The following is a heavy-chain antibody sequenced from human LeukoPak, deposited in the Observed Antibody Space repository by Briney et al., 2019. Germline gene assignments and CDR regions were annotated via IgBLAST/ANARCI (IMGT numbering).Heavy chain of an antibody. Sequence: SESLSLTCTIFGGSMTSTSYYWGWIRQPPGKGLEWIGSVYYTGRPYYNPSLKSRVIISIDTSKNEFSLKLTPVSVADTAVHTYARALSVVTSCFDYWLQRTAVTVSS. CDR3: ARALSVVTSCFDY. CDR2: VYYTGRP. V-gene: IGHV4-39*01. CDR1: GGSMTSTSYY. J-gene: IGHJ4*02. D-gene: IGHD2-21*01.